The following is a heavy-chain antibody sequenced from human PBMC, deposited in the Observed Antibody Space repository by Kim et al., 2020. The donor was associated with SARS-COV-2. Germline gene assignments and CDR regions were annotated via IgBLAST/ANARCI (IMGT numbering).Heavy chain of an antibody. CDR1: GFTFSSYA. CDR2: ISCSGGSI. J-gene: IGHJ4*01. CDR3: AKDRQGYRTKNEPFDH. Sequence: GGSLRLSCAASGFTFSSYAMSWVRQAPGKGLEWVAAISCSGGSIYYADSVKGRFTISRHNSKNTLYLQMNSLRAEDTAGTYSAKDRQGYRTKNEPFDHWG. D-gene: IGHD6-13*01. V-gene: IGHV3-23*01.